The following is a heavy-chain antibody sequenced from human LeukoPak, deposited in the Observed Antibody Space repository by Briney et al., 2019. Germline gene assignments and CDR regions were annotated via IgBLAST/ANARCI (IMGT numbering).Heavy chain of an antibody. D-gene: IGHD3-10*01. CDR3: RITMVRGVPMDV. V-gene: IGHV1-69*05. J-gene: IGHJ6*04. Sequence: SVKVSCKASGGTFSSYAISWVRQAPGQGLEWMGGIILIFGTANYAQKFQGRVTITTDESTSTAYMELSSLRSEDTAVYYCRITMVRGVPMDVWGKGTTVTVSS. CDR2: IILIFGTA. CDR1: GGTFSSYA.